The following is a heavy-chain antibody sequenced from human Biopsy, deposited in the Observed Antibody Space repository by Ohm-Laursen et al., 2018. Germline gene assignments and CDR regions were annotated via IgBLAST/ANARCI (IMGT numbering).Heavy chain of an antibody. D-gene: IGHD3-22*01. V-gene: IGHV4-4*07. Sequence: SETLSLTCAVSGASISDYYCVWIRQPAGKGLEWIGLIFTSGSTTYNPSLRSRVTMSVDTSKNQFTLKLSSVTAADTAIYYCARDRGYYSDRTVPGYFDLWGRGTLVTVSS. CDR3: ARDRGYYSDRTVPGYFDL. J-gene: IGHJ2*01. CDR1: GASISDYY. CDR2: IFTSGST.